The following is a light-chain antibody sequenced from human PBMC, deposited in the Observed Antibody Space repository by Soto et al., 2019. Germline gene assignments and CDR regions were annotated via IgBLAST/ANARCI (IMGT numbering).Light chain of an antibody. V-gene: IGKV1-33*01. Sequence: DIQMTQSPSSLSASVGDRVTITCQASQDISNYLNWYQQKPGKAPKLLIYDASNLETGVPSRFSGSGSGTDFTFTIISLQPEDIATYYCQQYDNLPRTFGGGTKGEIK. J-gene: IGKJ4*01. CDR3: QQYDNLPRT. CDR2: DAS. CDR1: QDISNY.